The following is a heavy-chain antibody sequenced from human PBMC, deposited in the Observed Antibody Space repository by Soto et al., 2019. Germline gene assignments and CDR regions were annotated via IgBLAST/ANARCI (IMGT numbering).Heavy chain of an antibody. V-gene: IGHV3-30*18. CDR2: ILYDGSNK. CDR1: GFTFSNYG. J-gene: IGHJ4*02. CDR3: AKVLKRESAAAGNYFDY. Sequence: QVQLVESGGGVVQPGRSLRLSCAASGFTFSNYGMHWVRQAPGKGLEWVAVILYDGSNKYYGDSVKGRFTISRDNSKNTLYLQMNSLRAEDTAVYYCAKVLKRESAAAGNYFDYWGQGTLVAVSS. D-gene: IGHD6-13*01.